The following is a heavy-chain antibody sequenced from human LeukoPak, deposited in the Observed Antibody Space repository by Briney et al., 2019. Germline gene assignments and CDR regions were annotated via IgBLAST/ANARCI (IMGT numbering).Heavy chain of an antibody. CDR1: GFTFGDYY. D-gene: IGHD2-2*01. Sequence: PGGSLRLSCAASGFTFGDYYMSWIRQAPGKGLEWVSYISSSSSYTNYADSVKGRFTISRDNAKNSLYLQMNSLRAEDTAVYYCARDYCSSTSCFRSWFDPWGQGTLVTVSS. CDR3: ARDYCSSTSCFRSWFDP. J-gene: IGHJ5*02. V-gene: IGHV3-11*06. CDR2: ISSSSSYT.